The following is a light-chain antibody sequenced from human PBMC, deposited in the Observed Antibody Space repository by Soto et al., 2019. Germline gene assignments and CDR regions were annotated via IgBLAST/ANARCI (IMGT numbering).Light chain of an antibody. Sequence: DIQMTQSPSSLSASVGDRVTITCRASQTINTYLNWYQQKPGKAPKLLIHAASSLQSGVPSRFSGSGSGTEFTLTISSLQPDDFATYYCQQYASYSPTFGQGTKV. CDR1: QTINTY. V-gene: IGKV1-39*01. J-gene: IGKJ1*01. CDR2: AAS. CDR3: QQYASYSPT.